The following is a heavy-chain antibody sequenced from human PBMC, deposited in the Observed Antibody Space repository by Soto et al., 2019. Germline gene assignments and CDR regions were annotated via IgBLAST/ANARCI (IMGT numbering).Heavy chain of an antibody. CDR2: IYYSGST. CDR1: GDTISSAGFD. V-gene: IGHV4-31*03. Sequence: TPYIGSTVCGDTISSAGFDGRLISQHPGKGLEWIGYIYYSGSTYYNPSLKSRVTISVDTSKNQFSLKLSSVTAADTAVYYCARGHCSGGSCYPKKYYFDYWGQGTLVTVSS. CDR3: ARGHCSGGSCYPKKYYFDY. D-gene: IGHD2-15*01. J-gene: IGHJ4*02.